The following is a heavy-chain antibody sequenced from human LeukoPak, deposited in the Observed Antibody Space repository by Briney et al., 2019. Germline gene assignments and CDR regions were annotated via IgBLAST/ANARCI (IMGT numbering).Heavy chain of an antibody. CDR1: GFTFSSYG. CDR3: ARDGRITMVRGIDY. V-gene: IGHV3-33*01. J-gene: IGHJ4*02. D-gene: IGHD3-10*01. Sequence: GGSLRLSCAASGFTFSSYGMHWVRQAPGKGLEWVAVIWYDGSNKYYADSVKGRFTIPRDNSKNPLYLQMNSLRAEDTAVYYCARDGRITMVRGIDYWGQGTLVTVSS. CDR2: IWYDGSNK.